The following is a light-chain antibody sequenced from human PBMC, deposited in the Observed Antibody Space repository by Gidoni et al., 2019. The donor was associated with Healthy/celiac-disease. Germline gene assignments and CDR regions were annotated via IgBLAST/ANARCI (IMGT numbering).Light chain of an antibody. Sequence: DIQLTQSPSFLSASVGDRVTITCRASQGISSYLAWYQQKPGKAPKLLIYAASTLQSGVPSRFSGSVSGTDFTLTISSLQPEDFATYYCQQLNSYPLTFXGXTKVEIK. V-gene: IGKV1-9*01. CDR1: QGISSY. CDR2: AAS. J-gene: IGKJ4*01. CDR3: QQLNSYPLT.